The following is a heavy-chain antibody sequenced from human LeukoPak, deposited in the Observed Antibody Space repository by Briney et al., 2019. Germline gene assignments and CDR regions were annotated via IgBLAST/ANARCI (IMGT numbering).Heavy chain of an antibody. D-gene: IGHD2-2*01. CDR2: ISGSGGST. V-gene: IGHV3-23*01. CDR3: AKDGLYCRSTSCYPYYMDV. J-gene: IGHJ6*03. Sequence: GSLRLSCAASGFTFSSYAMSWVRQAPGKGLEWVSAISGSGGSTYYADSVKGRFTISRDNSKNTLYLQMSSLRAEDTAVYYCAKDGLYCRSTSCYPYYMDVWGKGTTVTVSS. CDR1: GFTFSSYA.